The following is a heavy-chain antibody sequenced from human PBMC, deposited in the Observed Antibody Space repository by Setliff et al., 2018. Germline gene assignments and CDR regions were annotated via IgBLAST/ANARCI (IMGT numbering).Heavy chain of an antibody. CDR3: ARRPIALAGYRKGAFDI. CDR1: GNSFSSFS. V-gene: IGHV1-18*01. CDR2: VSTYNGDT. D-gene: IGHD6-19*01. Sequence: ASVKVSCKASGNSFSSFSITWVRQAPGQGLEWMGWVSTYNGDTKHAQNFRGRVTMTTDMSTSTVYMELRTLRSDDTAVYFCARRPIALAGYRKGAFDIWGQGTRVTVSS. J-gene: IGHJ3*02.